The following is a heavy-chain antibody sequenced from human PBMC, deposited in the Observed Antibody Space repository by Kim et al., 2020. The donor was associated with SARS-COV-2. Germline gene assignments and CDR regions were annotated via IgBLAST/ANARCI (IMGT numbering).Heavy chain of an antibody. J-gene: IGHJ4*02. CDR2: INYRGST. V-gene: IGHV4-39*01. CDR3: AGLWVGGSYPWYFDY. Sequence: SETLSLTCTVSGGSISSNNYYWGWIRQPPGKGLEWIGNINYRGSTYYNPSLKSRVTISVDTSRNQFSLKLSPVTAADTAVYYCAGLWVGGSYPWYFDYWGQGTLVSVST. D-gene: IGHD3-16*02. CDR1: GGSISSNNYY.